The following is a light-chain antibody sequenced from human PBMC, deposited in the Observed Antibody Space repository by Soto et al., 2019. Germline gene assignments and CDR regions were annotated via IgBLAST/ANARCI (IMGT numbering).Light chain of an antibody. CDR3: QQYNNCPWT. J-gene: IGKJ1*01. CDR2: GAS. CDR1: QSVSSN. V-gene: IGKV3-15*01. Sequence: EIVMTQSPATLSVSPGERATLSCRASQSVSSNLAWYQQKPGQAPMLLIYGASTRATGIPARFSGSGSGTEFTRTISSLQSEDFAVYYCQQYNNCPWTFGQGTKVEIK.